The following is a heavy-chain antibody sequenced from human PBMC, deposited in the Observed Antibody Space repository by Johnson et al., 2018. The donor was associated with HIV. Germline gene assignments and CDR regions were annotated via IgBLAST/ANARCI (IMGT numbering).Heavy chain of an antibody. V-gene: IGHV3-20*04. Sequence: VQLVESGGGVIRPGGSLRLSCAASGFTFDDYGMSWVRQAPGKGLEWVSAINWNGGSTGYADSVKGRLTVSRDNAKNSLYLQMNSLRAEDTAVYYCARDYPLYDSSGPALNDAVDIGGQGTMVTVSS. CDR1: GFTFDDYG. D-gene: IGHD3-22*01. CDR3: ARDYPLYDSSGPALNDAVDI. CDR2: INWNGGST. J-gene: IGHJ3*02.